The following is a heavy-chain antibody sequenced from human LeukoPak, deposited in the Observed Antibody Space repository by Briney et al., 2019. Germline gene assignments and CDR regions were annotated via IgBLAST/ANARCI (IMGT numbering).Heavy chain of an antibody. CDR2: INAGNGNT. J-gene: IGHJ5*02. V-gene: IGHV1-3*01. CDR3: ARGAQWSPGYYYDSSGYYLP. CDR1: GYTFTSYA. D-gene: IGHD3-22*01. Sequence: ASVKVSCKASGYTFTSYAMHWVRQAPGQRLEWMGWINAGNGNTKYSQKFQGRVTITRDTSASTAYMEPSSLRSEDTAVYYCARGAQWSPGYYYDSSGYYLPWGQGTLVTVSS.